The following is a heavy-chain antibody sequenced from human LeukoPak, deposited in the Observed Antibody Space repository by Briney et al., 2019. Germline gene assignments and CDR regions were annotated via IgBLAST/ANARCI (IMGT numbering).Heavy chain of an antibody. CDR2: ITGSGGST. CDR1: GFTFSNYA. V-gene: IGHV3-23*01. J-gene: IGHJ4*02. Sequence: GGSLRLSCAASGFTFSNYAVSWVRQAPGKGLEWVSAITGSGGSTYYADSVKGRFTISRDNSKNTLYLQMNSLRAEDTAVYYCAKESIVVVPAAIYWGQGTLVTVSS. D-gene: IGHD2-2*01. CDR3: AKESIVVVPAAIY.